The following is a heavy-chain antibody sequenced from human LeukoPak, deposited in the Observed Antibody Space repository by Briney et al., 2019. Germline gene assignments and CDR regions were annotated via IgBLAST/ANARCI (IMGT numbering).Heavy chain of an antibody. Sequence: SETLSLTCTVSGASITDYYWSWVRQPAGAGLEWIGRVHTSGHTNYNPSLKTRVTMSVDTSRNLFSLKVGSATAADTAVYYCARGGDYETVTVSLPYRHQFYYYMDVWDKGTTVTVSS. CDR2: VHTSGHT. CDR3: ARGGDYETVTVSLPYRHQFYYYMDV. V-gene: IGHV4-4*07. D-gene: IGHD3-9*01. CDR1: GASITDYY. J-gene: IGHJ6*03.